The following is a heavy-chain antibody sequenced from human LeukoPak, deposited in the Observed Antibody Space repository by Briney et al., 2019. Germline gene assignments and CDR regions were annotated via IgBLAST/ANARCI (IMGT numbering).Heavy chain of an antibody. Sequence: SQTLSLTCAVSGGSISSGGYSRSWIRQPPGKGLEWIGYIYHSGSTYYNPSLKSRVTISVDRSKNQFSLKLSSVTAADTAVYYCARAMEYYDILTGYYYYYGMDVWGQGTTVTVSS. CDR3: ARAMEYYDILTGYYYYYGMDV. CDR2: IYHSGST. CDR1: GGSISSGGYS. D-gene: IGHD3-9*01. V-gene: IGHV4-30-2*01. J-gene: IGHJ6*02.